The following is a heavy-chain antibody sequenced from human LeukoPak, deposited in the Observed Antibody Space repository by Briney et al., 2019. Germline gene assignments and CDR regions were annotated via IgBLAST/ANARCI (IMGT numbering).Heavy chain of an antibody. D-gene: IGHD5-12*01. J-gene: IGHJ4*02. Sequence: ASVKVSCTASGYTFTRYDINWVRQAPGQGLEWMGWVNLKSGNTGSAQKFQGRVTITRDTSINTAYMELSSLRPEDTGVYYCARTEWLRSGVFDYWGQGTLVTVSS. CDR2: VNLKSGNT. CDR1: GYTFTRYD. CDR3: ARTEWLRSGVFDY. V-gene: IGHV1-8*03.